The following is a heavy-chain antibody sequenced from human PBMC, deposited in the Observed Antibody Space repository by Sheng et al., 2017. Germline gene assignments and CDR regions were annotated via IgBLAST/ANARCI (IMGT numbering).Heavy chain of an antibody. Sequence: QVQLQQWGAGLLKPSETLSLTCAVYGGSFSGYYWSWIRQPPGKGLEWIGEINHSGSTNYNPSLKSRVTISVDTSKNQFSLKLSSVTAADTAVYYCARGGYCSGGSCFYYYYYGMDVWGQGTTVTVSS. V-gene: IGHV4-34*01. J-gene: IGHJ6*02. D-gene: IGHD2-15*01. CDR3: ARGGYCSGGSCFYYYYYGMDV. CDR1: GGSFSGYY. CDR2: INHSGST.